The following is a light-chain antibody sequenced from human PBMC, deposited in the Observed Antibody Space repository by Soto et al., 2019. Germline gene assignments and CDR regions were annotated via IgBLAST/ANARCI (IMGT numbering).Light chain of an antibody. CDR2: DAS. V-gene: IGKV1-33*01. Sequence: DIQMTQSPSSLSASVGDRVTITCQPSQDIGNYLNWYQVKPGKAPKLLIYDASSLETGVPLRFSGSSSKTDFTFTISLLKFEDVATYYGQQYDRLPLTFGGGTKLEIK. CDR3: QQYDRLPLT. CDR1: QDIGNY. J-gene: IGKJ4*01.